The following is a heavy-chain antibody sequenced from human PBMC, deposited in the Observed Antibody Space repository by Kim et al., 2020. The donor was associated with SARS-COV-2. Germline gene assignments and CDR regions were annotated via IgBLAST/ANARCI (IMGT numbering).Heavy chain of an antibody. V-gene: IGHV3-23*01. CDR1: GFIVTNFD. CDR3: AKESRGASTGNSLDY. J-gene: IGHJ4*02. CDR2: ISGSGEST. Sequence: GGSLRLSCATSGFIVTNFDMSWVRQRPGKGLEWVSAISGSGESTYDADAVRGRITISRDNAKSTYYVQLSSLSAEDTALYYCAKESRGASTGNSLDYWGQGTLVTVSS. D-gene: IGHD3-10*01.